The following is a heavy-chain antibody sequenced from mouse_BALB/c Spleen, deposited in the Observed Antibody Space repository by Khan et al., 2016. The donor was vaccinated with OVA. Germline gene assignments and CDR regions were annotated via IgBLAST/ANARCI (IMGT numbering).Heavy chain of an antibody. CDR1: GYSITSDYA. V-gene: IGHV3-2*02. Sequence: EVKLLESGPGLVKPSQSLSLTCTVTGYSITSDYAWNWIRQFPGKKLEWMGYISYSGSTTYNPSLKSRISITRDTSKNQFFLQLTSVTTEDTATYYCARWFTYWGQGTLVTVSA. CDR3: ARWFTY. J-gene: IGHJ3*01. CDR2: ISYSGST.